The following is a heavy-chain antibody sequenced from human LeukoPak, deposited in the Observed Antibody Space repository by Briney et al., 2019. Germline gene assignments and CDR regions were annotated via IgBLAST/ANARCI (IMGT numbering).Heavy chain of an antibody. Sequence: SQTLSLTCAISGDSVSSNSVAWNWIRQSPSRGLEWLGRTYYRSKWYNDYAVSVKSRIIINPDTSKNQFSLQLNSVTPEDTAVYYCARDMDYYASGSYYNSRWFDPWGQGTLVTVSS. D-gene: IGHD3-10*01. CDR1: GDSVSSNSVA. CDR3: ARDMDYYASGSYYNSRWFDP. V-gene: IGHV6-1*01. J-gene: IGHJ5*02. CDR2: TYYRSKWYN.